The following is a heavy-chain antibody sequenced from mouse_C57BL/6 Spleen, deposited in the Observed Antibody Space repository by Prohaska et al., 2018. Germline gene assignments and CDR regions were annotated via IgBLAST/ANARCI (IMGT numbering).Heavy chain of an antibody. CDR2: INPNNGGT. CDR3: ARSKGAMDY. J-gene: IGHJ4*01. V-gene: IGHV1-22*01. D-gene: IGHD2-5*01. Sequence: HGKSLEWIGYINPNNGGTSYNQKFKGKATLTVNKSSSTAYMELRSLTSEDSAVYYCARSKGAMDYWGQGTSVTVSS.